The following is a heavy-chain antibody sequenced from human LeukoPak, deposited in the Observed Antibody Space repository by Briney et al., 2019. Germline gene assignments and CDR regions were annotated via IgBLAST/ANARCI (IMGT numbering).Heavy chain of an antibody. CDR2: ISTIGST. CDR3: ARDRGQEAARLDY. CDR1: SGSISSSNYY. V-gene: IGHV4-61*02. D-gene: IGHD6-6*01. J-gene: IGHJ4*02. Sequence: SETLSLTCTVSSGSISSSNYYWSWIRQPAGKGLEWIGRISTIGSTNYNPSLNSRVTISIDTSKNQFSLKLSSVTAADTAVYYCARDRGQEAARLDYWGQGTLVTVSS.